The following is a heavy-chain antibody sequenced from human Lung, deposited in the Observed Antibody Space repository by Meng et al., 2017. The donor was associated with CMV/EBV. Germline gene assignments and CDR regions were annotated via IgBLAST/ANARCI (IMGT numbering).Heavy chain of an antibody. D-gene: IGHD3-10*01. CDR2: IKYDGSEK. Sequence: GSXXXSCIASGFTFSNSYMSWIRQPPGKGLEWVANIKYDGSEKAYVGSVKGRFTISRDNTKNSLYLQMNSLTAEDTAVYYCARDPHFGALDYWGQGTLVTVSS. CDR1: GFTFSNSY. J-gene: IGHJ4*02. V-gene: IGHV3-7*01. CDR3: ARDPHFGALDY.